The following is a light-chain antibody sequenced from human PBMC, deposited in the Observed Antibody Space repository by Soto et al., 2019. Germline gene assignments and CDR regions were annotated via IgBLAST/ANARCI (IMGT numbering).Light chain of an antibody. CDR1: QTVSTNY. CDR3: QQYGSSPS. J-gene: IGKJ4*01. V-gene: IGKV3D-20*01. CDR2: DAS. Sequence: ESDLTQSPGTRSLSPGETATLSRRASQTVSTNYLAWYQQKPGLAPRLLIYDASSRATGISDRFSGSGSGTDFTLTISRLEPEDFAVYYCQQYGSSPSFGGGTKV.